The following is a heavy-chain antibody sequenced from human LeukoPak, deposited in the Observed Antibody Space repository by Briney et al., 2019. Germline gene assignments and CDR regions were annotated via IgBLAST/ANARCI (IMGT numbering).Heavy chain of an antibody. CDR3: ARDRTEYSSSSLREGFDY. Sequence: GGSLRLSCAASGFTFSSYSMNWVRQAPGKGLEWVSSISSSSSYIYYADSVKGRFTISRDNAKNSLYLQMNSLRAEDTAVYYCARDRTEYSSSSLREGFDYWGQGTLVTVSS. J-gene: IGHJ4*02. CDR1: GFTFSSYS. D-gene: IGHD6-6*01. V-gene: IGHV3-21*01. CDR2: ISSSSSYI.